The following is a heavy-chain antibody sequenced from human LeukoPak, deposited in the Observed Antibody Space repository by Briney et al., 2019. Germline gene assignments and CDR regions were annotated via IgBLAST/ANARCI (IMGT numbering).Heavy chain of an antibody. CDR1: GGSISSGGYY. CDR2: IYYSGST. J-gene: IGHJ4*02. Sequence: TQTLSLTCTVSGGSISSGGYYWSWIRQHPGKGLEWIGYIYYSGSTYYNPSLKSRVTISVDTSKNQFSLKLSSVTAADTAVYYCVRYSYYYASGSQFDYWGQGTLVTVSS. CDR3: VRYSYYYASGSQFDY. V-gene: IGHV4-31*03. D-gene: IGHD3-10*01.